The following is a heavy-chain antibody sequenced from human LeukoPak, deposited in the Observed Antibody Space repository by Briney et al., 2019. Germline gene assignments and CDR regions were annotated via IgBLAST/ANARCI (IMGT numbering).Heavy chain of an antibody. V-gene: IGHV1-2*02. D-gene: IGHD6-19*01. CDR2: VNSDSGGT. Sequence: ASVRVSCKSSVYKFTAYNIHWIRQAPGQGPEWMGWVNSDSGGTNCTQNYEGRLTLTRDTSVSTVYMELSSMTSGDTAVYYCARVWDASGWSNCFDHWGQGTLVTVSS. CDR1: VYKFTAYN. CDR3: ARVWDASGWSNCFDH. J-gene: IGHJ5*02.